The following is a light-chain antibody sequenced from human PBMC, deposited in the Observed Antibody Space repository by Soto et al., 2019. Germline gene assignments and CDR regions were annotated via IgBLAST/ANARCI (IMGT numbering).Light chain of an antibody. CDR1: SSDVGRYNF. V-gene: IGLV2-14*01. CDR3: SSYTSTSTLV. J-gene: IGLJ3*02. CDR2: EVS. Sequence: QSALTQPASVSGSPGQSITISCTGTSSDVGRYNFVSWYQQHPGKAPKLMIYEVSNRPSGVSNRFSGSKSGNTASLIISGLQAEDEAYYYCSSYTSTSTLVFGGGTQLTVL.